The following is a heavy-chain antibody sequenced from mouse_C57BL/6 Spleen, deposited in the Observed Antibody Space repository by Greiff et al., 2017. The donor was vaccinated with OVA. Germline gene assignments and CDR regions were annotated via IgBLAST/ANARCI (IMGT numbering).Heavy chain of an antibody. CDR2: IHPNSGST. V-gene: IGHV1-64*01. CDR1: GYTFTSYW. D-gene: IGHD1-1*01. Sequence: VQLQQSGAELVKPGASVKLSCKASGYTFTSYWMHWVKQRPGQGLEWIGMIHPNSGSTNYNEKFKSKATLTVDKSSSTAYMQLSSLTSEDSAVYYCARVGDGSSSSYWYFDVWGTGTTVTVSS. J-gene: IGHJ1*03. CDR3: ARVGDGSSSSYWYFDV.